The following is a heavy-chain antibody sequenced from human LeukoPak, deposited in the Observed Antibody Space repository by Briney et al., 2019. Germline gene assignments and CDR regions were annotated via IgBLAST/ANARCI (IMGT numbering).Heavy chain of an antibody. D-gene: IGHD3-16*01. J-gene: IGHJ4*02. Sequence: SETLSLTCTVSGGSISSGGYYWSWIRQHPGDGLEWIGYIYYSGSTYYNPSLKSRVTISIDTSKNQFSLKLSSVTAADTAVYYSARAGGFFSPFGYWGQGTLVTVSS. V-gene: IGHV4-31*03. CDR3: ARAGGFFSPFGY. CDR1: GGSISSGGYY. CDR2: IYYSGST.